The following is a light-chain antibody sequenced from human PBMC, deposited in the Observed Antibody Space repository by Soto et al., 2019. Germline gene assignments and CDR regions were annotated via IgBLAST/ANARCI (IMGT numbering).Light chain of an antibody. CDR3: QQYNNGPLT. Sequence: EIVMTQSPATLSVSPGERATLSCRASQSVSSNLAWYQQKPGRAPRLLIYGASTRATGIPDRCSGSGSGTEFTLTISSLKSEDFVVYCCQQYNNGPLTFGGGTKVEIK. CDR2: GAS. V-gene: IGKV3-15*01. J-gene: IGKJ4*01. CDR1: QSVSSN.